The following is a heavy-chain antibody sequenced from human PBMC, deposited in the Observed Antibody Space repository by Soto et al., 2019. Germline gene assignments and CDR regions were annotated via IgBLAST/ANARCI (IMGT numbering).Heavy chain of an antibody. Sequence: GGALSLSWGAPGGNFSSYAIRWVRQATGKGLEWVAVISYDGSNKYYADSVKGRFTISRDNSKNTLYLQMNSLRAEDTAVYYCASHTEASFDYWGQGTLVTVS. CDR2: ISYDGSNK. V-gene: IGHV3-30-3*01. CDR3: ASHTEASFDY. CDR1: GGNFSSYA. J-gene: IGHJ4*02.